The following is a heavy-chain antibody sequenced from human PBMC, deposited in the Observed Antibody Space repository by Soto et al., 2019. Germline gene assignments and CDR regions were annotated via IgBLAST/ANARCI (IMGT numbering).Heavy chain of an antibody. CDR3: ASLGDFLDY. J-gene: IGHJ4*02. D-gene: IGHD4-17*01. V-gene: IGHV4-59*01. CDR1: GGSISSYY. Sequence: PSETLSLTCTVSGGSISSYYWSWIRQPPGKGLEWIGYIHYSGSTDYNPSLKSRLTLSIDTSKNQFSLKLSSVTAADTAVYYCASLGDFLDYWGQGTLVTVS. CDR2: IHYSGST.